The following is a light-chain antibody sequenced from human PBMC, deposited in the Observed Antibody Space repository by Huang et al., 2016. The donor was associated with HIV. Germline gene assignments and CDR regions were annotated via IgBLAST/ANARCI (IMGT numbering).Light chain of an antibody. CDR1: QSVNSRY. V-gene: IGKV3-20*01. Sequence: EIVLTQSPGTLSLSPGERATLSCRASQSVNSRYLAWYQQKPGQAPRLLIQGTSSRATGIPDRFSGSGSGTDFTLTISRLEPEDFAMYYCQQYGSSPLYTFGQGTKLEIK. CDR3: QQYGSSPLYT. CDR2: GTS. J-gene: IGKJ2*01.